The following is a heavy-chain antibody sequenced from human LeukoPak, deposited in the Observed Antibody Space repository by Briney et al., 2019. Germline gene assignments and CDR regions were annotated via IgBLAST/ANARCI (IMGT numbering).Heavy chain of an antibody. CDR1: GYTFTGYY. J-gene: IGHJ4*02. V-gene: IGHV1-2*06. CDR3: ASTPLGYYGSGSYLGCFDY. Sequence: ASVKVSCKASGYTFTGYYMHWVRQAPGQGLEWMGRINPNSGGTNYAQKFQGRVTMTRDTSISTAYMELSRLRSDDTAVYYCASTPLGYYGSGSYLGCFDYWGQGTLVTVSS. CDR2: INPNSGGT. D-gene: IGHD3-10*01.